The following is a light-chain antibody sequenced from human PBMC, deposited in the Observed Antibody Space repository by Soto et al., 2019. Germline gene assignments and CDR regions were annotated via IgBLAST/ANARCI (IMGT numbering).Light chain of an antibody. V-gene: IGKV3-20*01. J-gene: IGKJ4*01. CDR2: DAS. Sequence: EILLTRSPGTLSLSPGERATLSCRASQSVRTNYLAWYQQKPGQAPRLLIYDASSRATGIPDRFSGGGSGTDFTLTISRLEPEDFAVYYCQQFSSYPLTFGGGTKVDI. CDR3: QQFSSYPLT. CDR1: QSVRTNY.